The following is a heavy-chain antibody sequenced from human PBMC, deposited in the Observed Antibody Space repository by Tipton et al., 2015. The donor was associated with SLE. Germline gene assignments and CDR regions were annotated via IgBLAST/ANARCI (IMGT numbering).Heavy chain of an antibody. Sequence: SLRLSCAASGFTFTTYAVSWVRQAPGTGLAWVSVIYAAGSTSYADSVKGRFTISRDDSKNTLYLQMSSLRAEDTAVYYCARPHFMGDFWSGSPYYFDYWGQGTLVTVSS. D-gene: IGHD3-3*01. CDR1: GFTFTTYA. J-gene: IGHJ4*02. V-gene: IGHV3-23*03. CDR3: ARPHFMGDFWSGSPYYFDY. CDR2: IYAAGST.